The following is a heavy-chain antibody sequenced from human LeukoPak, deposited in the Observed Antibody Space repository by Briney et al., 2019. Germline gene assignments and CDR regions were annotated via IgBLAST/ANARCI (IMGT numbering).Heavy chain of an antibody. J-gene: IGHJ4*02. CDR1: GYSISSGYY. Sequence: SETLSLTCTVSGYSISSGYYWGWIRQPPGKGLEWIGSIYHSGSTYYNLSLKSRVTISVDTSKNQFSLKLSSVTAADTAVYYCARDMYYYGSGSYFVYWGQGTLVTVSS. CDR3: ARDMYYYGSGSYFVY. V-gene: IGHV4-38-2*02. CDR2: IYHSGST. D-gene: IGHD3-10*01.